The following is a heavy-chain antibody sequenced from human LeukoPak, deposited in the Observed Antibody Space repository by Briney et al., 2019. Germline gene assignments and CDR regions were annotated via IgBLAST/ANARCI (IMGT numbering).Heavy chain of an antibody. V-gene: IGHV3-30-3*01. D-gene: IGHD2-2*02. CDR2: ISYDGSNK. CDR3: ARGYRSSTSCYTSDY. CDR1: GFTFSSYA. J-gene: IGHJ4*02. Sequence: GGSLRLSCAASGFTFSSYAMHWVRQAPGKGLEWVAVISYDGSNKYYADSVKGRFTISRDNSKNTLYRQMNSLRAEDTAVYYCARGYRSSTSCYTSDYWGQGTLVTVSS.